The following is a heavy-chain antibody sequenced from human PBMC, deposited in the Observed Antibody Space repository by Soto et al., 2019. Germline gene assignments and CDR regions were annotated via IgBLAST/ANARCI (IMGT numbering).Heavy chain of an antibody. CDR1: GYTFANYA. CDR3: ARVTRPNYYYLDV. V-gene: IGHV1-3*01. CDR2: INAGNGNT. J-gene: IGHJ6*03. Sequence: GAPLKVSCKASGYTFANYAMHWVRQAPGQRPEWMGWINAGNGNTEYSQKFQGRVTITRDTSASTAYMELSSLRSEDTAVYYCARVTRPNYYYLDVWGKGTTVNVSS. D-gene: IGHD6-6*01.